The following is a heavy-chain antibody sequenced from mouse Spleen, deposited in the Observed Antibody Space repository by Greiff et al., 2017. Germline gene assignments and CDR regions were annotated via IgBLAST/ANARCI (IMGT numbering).Heavy chain of an antibody. CDR1: GFNIKDDY. Sequence: VQLQQSGAELVRPGASVKLSCTASGFNIKDDYMHWVKQRPEQGLEWIGWIDPENGDTKYAPKFQGKATITADTSSNTAYLQLSSLTSEDTAIYYCARQDYDGSYDYWGQGTTLTVSS. J-gene: IGHJ2*01. CDR3: ARQDYDGSYDY. CDR2: IDPENGDT. V-gene: IGHV14-4*01. D-gene: IGHD1-1*01.